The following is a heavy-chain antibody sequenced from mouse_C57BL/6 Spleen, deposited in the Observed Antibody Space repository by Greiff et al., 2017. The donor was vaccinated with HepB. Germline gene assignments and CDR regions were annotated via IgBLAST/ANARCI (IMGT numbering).Heavy chain of an antibody. CDR2: IHPNSGST. CDR3: ARSVYYDYPYAMDY. D-gene: IGHD2-4*01. Sequence: QVQLQQSGAELVKPGASVKLSCKASGYTFTSYWMHWVKQRPGQGLEWIGMIHPNSGSTNYNEKFKSKATLTVDKSSSTAYMQLSSLTSEDSAVYYCARSVYYDYPYAMDYWGQGTSVTVAS. V-gene: IGHV1-64*01. CDR1: GYTFTSYW. J-gene: IGHJ4*01.